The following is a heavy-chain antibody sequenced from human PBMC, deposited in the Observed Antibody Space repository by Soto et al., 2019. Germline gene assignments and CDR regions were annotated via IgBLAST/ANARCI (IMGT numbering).Heavy chain of an antibody. CDR2: IKKEEGEN. J-gene: IGHJ4*02. CDR1: EFTFNNYW. D-gene: IGHD6-19*01. V-gene: IGHV3-7*03. CDR3: VRSSGWIFDF. Sequence: GGSLRLSCAASEFTFNNYWVNWVRQAPGKGLEWVANIKKEEGENYSMDSRFTISRDDAKNSVYLQMDSLRAEDTAVYYCVRSSGWIFDFWGQGSLVTVSS.